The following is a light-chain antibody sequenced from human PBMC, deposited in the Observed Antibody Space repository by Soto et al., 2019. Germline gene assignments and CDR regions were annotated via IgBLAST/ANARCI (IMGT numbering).Light chain of an antibody. V-gene: IGLV3-21*02. Sequence: SYELTQAPSVSVAPGQTARLTCGGDNIGYKRVHWYQQRPGQAPVLVVYNDRDRPSGIPERFSGSNSGNTATLTISRVEGGDEADYYCQVWDDRGLHVVFGXXTXLTVL. CDR1: NIGYKR. CDR2: NDR. J-gene: IGLJ3*02. CDR3: QVWDDRGLHVV.